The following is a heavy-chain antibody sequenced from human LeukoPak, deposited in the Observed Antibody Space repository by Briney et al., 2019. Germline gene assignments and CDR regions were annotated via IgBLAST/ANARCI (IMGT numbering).Heavy chain of an antibody. J-gene: IGHJ4*02. CDR3: ARVRVGEDLDY. V-gene: IGHV1-2*02. CDR2: INPNSGGT. CDR1: GYTYTGYY. Sequence: ASVKVSCKASGYTYTGYYMHWVRQAPGQGLEWMGWINPNSGGTNYAQKFQGRVTMTRDASISAAYMELSRLTSDDTAVYYCARVRVGEDLDYWGQGTLVTVSS. D-gene: IGHD3-16*01.